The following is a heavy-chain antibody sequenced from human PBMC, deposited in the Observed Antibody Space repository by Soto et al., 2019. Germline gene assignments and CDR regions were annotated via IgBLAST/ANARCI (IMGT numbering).Heavy chain of an antibody. Sequence: GGSLRLSCVVSGFSFSDSYMTWVRQIPGKGLEWIASISSGAFTISYAAAVKGRFTISRDDGHNSLFLQMNSLRAEDTAVYYCASSIVLMGSDYWGQGTLVTVSS. CDR3: ASSIVLMGSDY. CDR1: GFSFSDSY. V-gene: IGHV3-11*01. CDR2: ISSGAFTI. J-gene: IGHJ4*02. D-gene: IGHD2-8*01.